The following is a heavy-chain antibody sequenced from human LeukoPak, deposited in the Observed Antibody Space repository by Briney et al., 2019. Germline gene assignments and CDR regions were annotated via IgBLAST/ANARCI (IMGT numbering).Heavy chain of an antibody. J-gene: IGHJ4*02. CDR2: ISSSGSTI. V-gene: IGHV3-48*03. D-gene: IGHD1-26*01. CDR1: GFTFSSYE. CDR3: AKESRRVGPFDY. Sequence: GGSLRLSCAASGFTFSSYEMNWVRQAPGKGLEWVSYISSSGSTIYYADSVKGRFTISRDNSKNTLYLQMNSLRAEDTAVYYCAKESRRVGPFDYWGQGTLVTVSS.